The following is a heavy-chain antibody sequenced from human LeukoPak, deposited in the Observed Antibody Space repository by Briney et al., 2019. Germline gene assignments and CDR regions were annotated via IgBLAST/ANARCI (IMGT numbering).Heavy chain of an antibody. Sequence: ASVKVSCKASGYTFSSYALHWVRQAPGQRLECMGWINPGNGYTEYSQKFQGRVTMTRDTSANTAYMELSSLRSEDTAVYYCARGDIVVVPAAIVVFDYWGQGTLVTVSS. D-gene: IGHD2-2*02. CDR1: GYTFSSYA. CDR3: ARGDIVVVPAAIVVFDY. J-gene: IGHJ4*02. CDR2: INPGNGYT. V-gene: IGHV1-3*01.